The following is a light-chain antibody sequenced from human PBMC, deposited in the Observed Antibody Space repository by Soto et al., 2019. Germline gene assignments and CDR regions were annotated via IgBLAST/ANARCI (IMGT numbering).Light chain of an antibody. Sequence: EIVLTQSPATLSLFPGERATLSCRASQSVSSYLAWYQQKFGQAPRLLIYNASNRATGIPARFSGRGSGTDFTLTISSLETEDFAVYYCQQRSNWPLTFGGGTKVEIK. CDR3: QQRSNWPLT. V-gene: IGKV3-11*01. CDR2: NAS. CDR1: QSVSSY. J-gene: IGKJ4*01.